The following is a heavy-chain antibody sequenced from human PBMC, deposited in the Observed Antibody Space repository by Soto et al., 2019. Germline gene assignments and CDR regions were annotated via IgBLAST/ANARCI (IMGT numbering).Heavy chain of an antibody. J-gene: IGHJ5*02. CDR2: INHSGGT. CDR3: ARGQWELRFDP. V-gene: IGHV4-34*01. CDR1: GGSFSGYY. D-gene: IGHD1-26*01. Sequence: QVHLQQWGAGLLKPSETLSLTCAVYGGSFSGYYWSWVRQPPGKGLEWIGEINHSGGTNYNPSLKGGXTXSXXTFKNQFSRKLNSATAADTAIYFCARGQWELRFDPWGQGTLVTVSS.